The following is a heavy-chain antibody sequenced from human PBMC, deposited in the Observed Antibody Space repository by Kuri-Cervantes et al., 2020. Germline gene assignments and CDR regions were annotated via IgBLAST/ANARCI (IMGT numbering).Heavy chain of an antibody. Sequence: GESLKISCAASGFTFSSYGMHLVRQAPGKGLEWVAVISYDGSNKYYADSVKGRFTISRDNSKNTLYLQMNSLRAEDTAVYYCAKDQVSVGYYFDYWGQGTLVTVSS. CDR2: ISYDGSNK. CDR3: AKDQVSVGYYFDY. CDR1: GFTFSSYG. J-gene: IGHJ4*02. V-gene: IGHV3-30*18. D-gene: IGHD1-26*01.